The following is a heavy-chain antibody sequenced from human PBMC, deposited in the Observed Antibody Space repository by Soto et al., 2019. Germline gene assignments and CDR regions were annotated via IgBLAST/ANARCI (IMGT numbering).Heavy chain of an antibody. Sequence: GASMKVSCKASGYTFTSYAMHLVRQAPGQRFEGRGWINADNGTTKYQQRFQGRVTITRATPASTAYMGRSSLRSEDTAVYYWAGNPSGWFHFDYGGQGTLVTVPS. D-gene: IGHD6-19*01. CDR3: AGNPSGWFHFDY. V-gene: IGHV1-3*01. CDR1: GYTFTSYA. J-gene: IGHJ4*02. CDR2: INADNGTT.